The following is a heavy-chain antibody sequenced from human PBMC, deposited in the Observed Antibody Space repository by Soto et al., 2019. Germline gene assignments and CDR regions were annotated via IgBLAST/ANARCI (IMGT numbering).Heavy chain of an antibody. J-gene: IGHJ4*02. Sequence: PSEKLPVTSAVSGYSIRLGYYWGWIRQPPGKGLEWIGSIYHSGNTYYNPSLKSRVSISLDTSKNHFSLKLTSVTAADTAVYYGVRLQLAGRSVVDDWGRVTLVIVS. V-gene: IGHV4-38-2*01. D-gene: IGHD3-3*02. CDR1: GYSIRLGYY. CDR3: VRLQLAGRSVVDD. CDR2: IYHSGNT.